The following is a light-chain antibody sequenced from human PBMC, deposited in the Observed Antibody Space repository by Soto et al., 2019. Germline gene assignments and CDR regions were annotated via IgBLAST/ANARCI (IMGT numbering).Light chain of an antibody. CDR3: SSYTSSNTYV. J-gene: IGLJ1*01. Sequence: SAPTPPAPLSWAPGQAIAISRPGTSGDVGGFEYVSWYQQHPGKVPKLMIYDVNNRPSGVSNRFSGSKSGNTASLTISGLQAEDEADYFCSSYTSSNTYVFGTETKVTVL. V-gene: IGLV2-14*03. CDR1: SGDVGGFEY. CDR2: DVN.